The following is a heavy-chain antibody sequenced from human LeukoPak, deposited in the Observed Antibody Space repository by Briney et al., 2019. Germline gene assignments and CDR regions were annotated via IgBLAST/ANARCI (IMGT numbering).Heavy chain of an antibody. CDR1: GGSVSSSSYY. CDR3: AREGPEYSSGWPFDY. Sequence: PSETLSLTCTVSGGSVSSSSYYWGWIRQPPGKGLEWIGSIYHSGTTYYNPSLRSRVTISVDTSKNQFSLRLTSVTAADTAVYYCAREGPEYSSGWPFDYWGQGTLVTVSS. J-gene: IGHJ4*02. D-gene: IGHD6-19*01. CDR2: IYHSGTT. V-gene: IGHV4-39*07.